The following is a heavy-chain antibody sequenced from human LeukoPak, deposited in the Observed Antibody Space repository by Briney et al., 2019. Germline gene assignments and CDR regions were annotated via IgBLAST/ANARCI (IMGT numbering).Heavy chain of an antibody. Sequence: SETLSLTCTVSGGSMRSYDWVCIRQPPGQGLEWIGYIYYSGSTDYNPSLKSRVTISVDTSKNQFSLKMSSVTAADTAVYYCARAPNGFGAFDIWGPGTMVTVSS. CDR2: IYYSGST. CDR3: ARAPNGFGAFDI. J-gene: IGHJ3*02. D-gene: IGHD2-8*01. CDR1: GGSMRSYD. V-gene: IGHV4-59*01.